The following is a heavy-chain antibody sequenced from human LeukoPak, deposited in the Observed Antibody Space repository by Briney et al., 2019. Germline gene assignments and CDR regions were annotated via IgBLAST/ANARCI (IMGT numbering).Heavy chain of an antibody. CDR2: ISWNSASI. CDR1: GFTFDDYA. D-gene: IGHD5/OR15-5a*01. J-gene: IGHJ4*02. V-gene: IGHV3-9*01. CDR3: ARGVIVSKRGPKGYFDY. Sequence: GGSLRLSCAASGFTFDDYAMHWVRQAPGKGLEWVSGISWNSASIGYADSVKGRFTISRDNAKNSLYLQMNSLRAEDTAVYYCARGVIVSKRGPKGYFDYWGQGTLVTVSS.